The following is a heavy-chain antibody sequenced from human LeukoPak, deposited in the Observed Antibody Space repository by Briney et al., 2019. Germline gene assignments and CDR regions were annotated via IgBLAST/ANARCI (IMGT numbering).Heavy chain of an antibody. CDR3: ARDISGSYTGGWFDP. CDR2: INPNSGGT. D-gene: IGHD1-26*01. Sequence: WASVKVSCKASGYTFTGYYMHWVRQAPGQGLEWMGWINPNSGGTNYAQKFQGRVTMTRDTSISTAYMELSRLRSDDTAVYYCARDISGSYTGGWFDPWGQGTLVTVSS. J-gene: IGHJ5*02. V-gene: IGHV1-2*02. CDR1: GYTFTGYY.